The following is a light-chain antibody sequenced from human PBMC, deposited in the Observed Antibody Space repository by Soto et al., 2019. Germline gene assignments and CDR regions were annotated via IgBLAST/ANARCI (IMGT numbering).Light chain of an antibody. CDR3: QQRRNWVS. CDR1: QPVDTY. Sequence: LTQSPAILSLSPGERATLSCTASQPVDTYIAWYQQRPGQPPRLLIHDTSHRASGVPARFRGSGSGTDFTLTITSLEPEDFGVYFCQQRRNWVSFGPGTRL. V-gene: IGKV3-11*01. J-gene: IGKJ3*01. CDR2: DTS.